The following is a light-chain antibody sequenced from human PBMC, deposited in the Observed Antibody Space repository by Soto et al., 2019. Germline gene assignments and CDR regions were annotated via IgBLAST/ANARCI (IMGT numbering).Light chain of an antibody. Sequence: EVVMTQSPATLSVSPGERATLSRRAAQSIRSLLAWYQHKPGQAPRLLIYGASTRATAIPARFTGSGSGTEFTLTISSLQSEDFAVYYCQEYNNWPITFGPGTRLEIK. CDR2: GAS. CDR3: QEYNNWPIT. J-gene: IGKJ5*01. V-gene: IGKV3-15*01. CDR1: QSIRSL.